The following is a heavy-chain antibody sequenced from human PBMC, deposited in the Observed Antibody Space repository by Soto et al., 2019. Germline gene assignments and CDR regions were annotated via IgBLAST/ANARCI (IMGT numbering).Heavy chain of an antibody. J-gene: IGHJ4*02. CDR2: IWYDGSNK. D-gene: IGHD2-15*01. V-gene: IGHV3-33*01. CDR1: GFTFSSYG. CDR3: ARDLVGYCSGGSCYLWY. Sequence: PGGSLRLSCAASGFTFSSYGMHWVRQAPGKGLEWVAVIWYDGSNKYYADSVKGRFTISRDNSKNTLYLQMNSLRAEDTAVYYCARDLVGYCSGGSCYLWYWGQGTLVTVSS.